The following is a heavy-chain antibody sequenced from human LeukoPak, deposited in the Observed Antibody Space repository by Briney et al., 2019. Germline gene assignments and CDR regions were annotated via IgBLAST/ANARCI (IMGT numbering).Heavy chain of an antibody. CDR1: GGSISSGGYS. D-gene: IGHD6-19*01. V-gene: IGHV4-30-4*07. J-gene: IGHJ4*02. Sequence: SQTLSLTCAVSGGSISSGGYSWSWIRQPPGKGLEWIGYIYYSGSTNYNPSLKSRVTISVDTSKNQFSLKLSSVTAADTAVYYCARRNRESGCLDYWGQGTLVTVSS. CDR3: ARRNRESGCLDY. CDR2: IYYSGST.